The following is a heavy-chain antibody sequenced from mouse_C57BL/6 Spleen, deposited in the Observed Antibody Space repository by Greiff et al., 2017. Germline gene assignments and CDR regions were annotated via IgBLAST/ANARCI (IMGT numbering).Heavy chain of an antibody. D-gene: IGHD3-2*02. V-gene: IGHV1-81*01. CDR1: GYTFTSYG. Sequence: LVESGAELARPGASVKLSCKASGYTFTSYGISWVKQRTGQGLEWIGEIYPRSGNTYYNEKFKGKATLTADKSSSTAYMELRSLTSEDSAVYFCARREDSSGRALWGKGATLTVAS. CDR3: ARREDSSGRAL. CDR2: IYPRSGNT. J-gene: IGHJ2*01.